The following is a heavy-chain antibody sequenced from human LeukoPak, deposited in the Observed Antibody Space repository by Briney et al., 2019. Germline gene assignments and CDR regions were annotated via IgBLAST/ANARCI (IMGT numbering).Heavy chain of an antibody. CDR2: ISSSGSTI. J-gene: IGHJ3*02. CDR3: ARVGYYDFWSGLGPIDT. Sequence: GGSLRLSCAASGFTFSDYYMSWIRRAPGKGLEWVSYISSSGSTIYYADSVKGRFTISGDNAKNSLYLQMNSLRAEDTAVYYCARVGYYDFWSGLGPIDTWGQGTMVTVSS. V-gene: IGHV3-11*01. CDR1: GFTFSDYY. D-gene: IGHD3-3*01.